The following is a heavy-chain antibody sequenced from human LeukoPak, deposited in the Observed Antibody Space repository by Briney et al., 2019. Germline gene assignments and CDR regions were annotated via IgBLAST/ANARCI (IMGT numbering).Heavy chain of an antibody. CDR2: IYTSWST. D-gene: IGHD2-15*01. CDR3: AREHLGYCSGGSCYGVFDY. CDR1: CGSISSYY. J-gene: IGHJ4*02. V-gene: IGHV4-4*07. Sequence: SETLSLTCTVSCGSISSYYWSWIRQPAGKGLEWIGRIYTSWSTNYTPSLKSRVTMSVDTSKNQFSLKLSSVTAADTAVYYCAREHLGYCSGGSCYGVFDYWGQGTLVTVSS.